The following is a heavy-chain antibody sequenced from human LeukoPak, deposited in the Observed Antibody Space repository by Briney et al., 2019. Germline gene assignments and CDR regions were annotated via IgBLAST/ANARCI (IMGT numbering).Heavy chain of an antibody. J-gene: IGHJ4*02. Sequence: AGSLRLSCAASGFTLSSYAMSWGRHAPAKRLQWVSGISGSGGTTYYDDSVKGRFIISRDNSKNTLYLQMNSLRAEDTAIYYCAKLPDMVVAGGCDYWGQGTLVTVSS. CDR1: GFTLSSYA. CDR2: ISGSGGTT. D-gene: IGHD2-15*01. V-gene: IGHV3-23*01. CDR3: AKLPDMVVAGGCDY.